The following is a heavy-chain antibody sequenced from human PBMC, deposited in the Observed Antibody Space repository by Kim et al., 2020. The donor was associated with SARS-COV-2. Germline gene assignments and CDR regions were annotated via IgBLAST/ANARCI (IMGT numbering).Heavy chain of an antibody. Sequence: ASVKVSCKASGYTFTGYYMHWVRQAPGQGLEWMGWINPNSGGTNYAQKFQGRVTMTRDTSISTAYMELSRLRSDDTAVYYCARDPYSSGPRGYFDYWGQGTLVTVSS. CDR3: ARDPYSSGPRGYFDY. D-gene: IGHD6-19*01. J-gene: IGHJ4*02. V-gene: IGHV1-2*02. CDR2: INPNSGGT. CDR1: GYTFTGYY.